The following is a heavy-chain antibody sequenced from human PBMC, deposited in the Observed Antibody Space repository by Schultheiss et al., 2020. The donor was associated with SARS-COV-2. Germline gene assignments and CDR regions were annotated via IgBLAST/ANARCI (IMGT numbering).Heavy chain of an antibody. D-gene: IGHD2-8*01. Sequence: ASVKVSCKASGGTFSSYAISWVRQAPGQGLEWMGGINPNSGGTDYAQKFQGRVTMTRDTSISTAYMELSRLRSDDTAVYYCARGHPQKWAFDYWGQGTLVTVSS. J-gene: IGHJ4*02. CDR1: GGTFSSYA. V-gene: IGHV1-2*02. CDR3: ARGHPQKWAFDY. CDR2: INPNSGGT.